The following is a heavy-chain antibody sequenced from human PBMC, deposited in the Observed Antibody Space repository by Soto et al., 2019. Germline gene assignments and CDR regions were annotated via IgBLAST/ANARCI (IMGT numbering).Heavy chain of an antibody. D-gene: IGHD3-10*01. Sequence: PSDTLSLTFTVSGCSISSGDYYWSWIRQPPGKGLEWIGYIYYSGSTNYNPSLKSRVTISVDTSKNRFSLKLSSVTAADTAVYYCARHYYGSGTSYYYGMDVWGQGTTVIVSS. CDR2: IYYSGST. J-gene: IGHJ6*02. V-gene: IGHV4-30-4*02. CDR3: ARHYYGSGTSYYYGMDV. CDR1: GCSISSGDYY.